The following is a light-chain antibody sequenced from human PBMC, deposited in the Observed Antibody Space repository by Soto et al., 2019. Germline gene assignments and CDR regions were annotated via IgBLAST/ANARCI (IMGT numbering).Light chain of an antibody. J-gene: IGLJ3*02. V-gene: IGLV4-60*02. CDR3: ETWDSNSWV. CDR2: LEGSGTY. Sequence: QSVLTQSSSASASLGSSVKFTCSRSSGHSSYIIAWHQQQPGKAPRYLMKLEGSGTYNKGSGVPDRFSGSSSGADRYLTISNLQFEDEADYYCETWDSNSWVFGGGTKVTVL. CDR1: SGHSSYI.